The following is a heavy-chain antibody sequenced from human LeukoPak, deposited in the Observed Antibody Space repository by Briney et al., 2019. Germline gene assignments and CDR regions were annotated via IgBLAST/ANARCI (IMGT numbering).Heavy chain of an antibody. CDR1: GGSISSYY. CDR3: AYYDSSGYYPDY. CDR2: IYYSGST. V-gene: IGHV4-59*12. D-gene: IGHD3-22*01. Sequence: SETLSLTCTVSGGSISSYYWSWIRQPPEKGLEWIGYIYYSGSTNYNPSLKSRVTISVDTSKNQFSLKLSSVTAADTAVYYCAYYDSSGYYPDYWGQGTLVTVSS. J-gene: IGHJ4*02.